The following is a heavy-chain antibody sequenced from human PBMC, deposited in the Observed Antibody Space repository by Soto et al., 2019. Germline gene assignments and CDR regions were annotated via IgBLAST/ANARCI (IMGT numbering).Heavy chain of an antibody. Sequence: SETLSLTCAVSGYSISSGYYWGWLRQPPGKGLEWIGIIYHGGSTYYNPSLNSRVTLSIDMTNNHVSLILNSVTAADTAVYYCARVGPWVPYYYDSSPYTFENWFDPWGQGTLVTVS. D-gene: IGHD3-22*01. J-gene: IGHJ5*02. CDR3: ARVGPWVPYYYDSSPYTFENWFDP. CDR2: IYHGGST. V-gene: IGHV4-38-2*01. CDR1: GYSISSGYY.